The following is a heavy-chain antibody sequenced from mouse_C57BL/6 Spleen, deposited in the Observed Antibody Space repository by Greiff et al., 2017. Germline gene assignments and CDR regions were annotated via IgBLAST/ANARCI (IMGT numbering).Heavy chain of an antibody. Sequence: VQLQQPGAELVRPGSSVKLSCKASGYTFTSYWMHWVKQRPIQGLEWIGNIDPSDSETHYNQKFKDKATLTVDKSSSTAYMQLSSLTSEDSAVYYCARSAYYSNAYAMDYWGQGTSVTVSS. CDR1: GYTFTSYW. V-gene: IGHV1-52*01. CDR3: ARSAYYSNAYAMDY. D-gene: IGHD2-5*01. CDR2: IDPSDSET. J-gene: IGHJ4*01.